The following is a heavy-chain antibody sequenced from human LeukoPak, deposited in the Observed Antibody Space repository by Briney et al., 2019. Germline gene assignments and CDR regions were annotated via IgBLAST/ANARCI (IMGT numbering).Heavy chain of an antibody. V-gene: IGHV4-59*01. J-gene: IGHJ1*01. CDR1: GGSISSYY. CDR3: ASSTVVRDRTEYFQH. CDR2: IYYSGST. Sequence: SETLSLTCTVSGGSISSYYWSWIRQPPGKGLEWIGYIYYSGSTNYNPSLKSRVTISVDTSKNQFSLKLSSVTAEDTAVYYCASSTVVRDRTEYFQHWGQGTLVTVSS. D-gene: IGHD4-23*01.